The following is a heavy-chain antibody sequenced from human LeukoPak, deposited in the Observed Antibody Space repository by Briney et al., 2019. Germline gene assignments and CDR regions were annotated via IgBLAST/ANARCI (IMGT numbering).Heavy chain of an antibody. CDR3: ARATRDAFDI. V-gene: IGHV1-46*01. Sequence: GAPVKVSCKASGYTFTSYYMHWVRQAPGQGLEWMGIINPSGGSTSYAQKFQGRVTMTRDTSTSTVFMELSSLRSEDTAVYYCARATRDAFDIWGQGTMVTVSS. CDR1: GYTFTSYY. CDR2: INPSGGST. J-gene: IGHJ3*02.